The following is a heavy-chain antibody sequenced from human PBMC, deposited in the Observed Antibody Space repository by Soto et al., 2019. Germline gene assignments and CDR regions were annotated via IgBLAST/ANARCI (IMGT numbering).Heavy chain of an antibody. J-gene: IGHJ4*02. CDR3: ARGRYCSGGSCSDFDY. CDR1: GGTFSSYA. D-gene: IGHD2-15*01. CDR2: IIPIFGTA. V-gene: IGHV1-69*06. Sequence: QVQLVQSGAEVKKPGSSVKVSCKASGGTFSSYAISWVRQAPGQGLEWMGGIIPIFGTANYAQKCQGRVTITADKSTSTAYMELSSLRSEDTAVYYCARGRYCSGGSCSDFDYWGQGTLVTVSS.